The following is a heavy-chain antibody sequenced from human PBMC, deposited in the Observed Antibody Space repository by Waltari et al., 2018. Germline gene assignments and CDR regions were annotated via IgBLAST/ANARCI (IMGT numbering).Heavy chain of an antibody. CDR3: ARGGSSGYSFGFY. J-gene: IGHJ4*02. Sequence: EVQLVESGGGLVQPGGSLRLSCAASGFTFSTYWIHWVRQAPGKGLVCVSRINTDVSSTSYADAGKGRFTGSRDNAKNMLYLQMNSLRAEDTAVYYCARGGSSGYSFGFYWGQGSLVTVSS. CDR2: INTDVSST. D-gene: IGHD5-18*01. CDR1: GFTFSTYW. V-gene: IGHV3-74*01.